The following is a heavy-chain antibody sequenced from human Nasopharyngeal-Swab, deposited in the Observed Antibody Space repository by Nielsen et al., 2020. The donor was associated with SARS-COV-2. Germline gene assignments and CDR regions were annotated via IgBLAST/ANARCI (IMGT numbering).Heavy chain of an antibody. Sequence: ASEKVSCKASGDTFTSYGISWVRQAPGQGLEWMGWISAYNGNTNYAQKLQGRVTMTTDTSTSTAYMELRSLRSDDTAVYYCAGYDILTGSMDVWGQGTTVTVSS. V-gene: IGHV1-18*01. D-gene: IGHD3-9*01. J-gene: IGHJ6*02. CDR2: ISAYNGNT. CDR1: GDTFTSYG. CDR3: AGYDILTGSMDV.